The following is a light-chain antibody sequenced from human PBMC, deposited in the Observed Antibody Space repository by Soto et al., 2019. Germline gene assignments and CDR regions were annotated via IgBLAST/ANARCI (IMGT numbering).Light chain of an antibody. Sequence: DIQLTQSPSFLSASVGDRVTITCRASQGISTYLAWYQQRPGKAPKLLIYAASTLQSGVPSRFSGSGSGTEFTLTISSLQPDDFATYYCQQLHTFPITFGQGTRLEIK. J-gene: IGKJ5*01. CDR3: QQLHTFPIT. CDR2: AAS. CDR1: QGISTY. V-gene: IGKV1-9*01.